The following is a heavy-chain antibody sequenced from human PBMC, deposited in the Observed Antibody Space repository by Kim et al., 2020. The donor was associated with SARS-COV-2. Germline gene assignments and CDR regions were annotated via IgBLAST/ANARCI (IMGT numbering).Heavy chain of an antibody. D-gene: IGHD2-2*01. V-gene: IGHV3-30*03. Sequence: YDADSVKGRFTISRDNSKNTLYLQMNSLRAEDTAVYYCASLVVPAAIFDYWGQGTLVTVSS. J-gene: IGHJ4*02. CDR3: ASLVVPAAIFDY.